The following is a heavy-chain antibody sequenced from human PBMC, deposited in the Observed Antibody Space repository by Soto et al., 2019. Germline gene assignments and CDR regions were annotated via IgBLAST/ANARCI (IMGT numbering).Heavy chain of an antibody. CDR2: IYYDGST. D-gene: IGHD2-15*01. CDR3: AKVVVAATRHTDFDS. Sequence: SETLSLTCTVSGGSINSNNYYWAWIRRPPGKGLAWIASIYYDGSTYYNPSLKSRVSISVDTSKNHFSLKLSSATAADTAVYYCAKVVVAATRHTDFDSWGQGTLVTVSS. J-gene: IGHJ4*02. V-gene: IGHV4-39*02. CDR1: GGSINSNNYY.